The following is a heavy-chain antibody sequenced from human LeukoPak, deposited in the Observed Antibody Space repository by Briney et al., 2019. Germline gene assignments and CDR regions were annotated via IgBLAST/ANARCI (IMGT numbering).Heavy chain of an antibody. J-gene: IGHJ4*02. CDR3: EREREGIVVPAAPTYFDY. CDR2: IYTSGST. CDR1: GGSISIYY. Sequence: SETLSLTCTVSGGSISIYYWSWIRQPAGKGLEWIGRIYTSGSTNYNPSLKSRVTMSVDTSKNQFSLKLSSVTAADTAVYYCEREREGIVVPAAPTYFDYWGQGTLVTVSS. V-gene: IGHV4-4*07. D-gene: IGHD2-2*01.